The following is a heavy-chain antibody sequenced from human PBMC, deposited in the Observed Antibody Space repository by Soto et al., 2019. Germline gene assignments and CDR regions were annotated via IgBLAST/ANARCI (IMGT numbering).Heavy chain of an antibody. J-gene: IGHJ3*02. CDR3: ARVGREPAFDI. D-gene: IGHD1-1*01. CDR1: GGTFSSYT. V-gene: IGHV1-69*02. CDR2: IIPILGIA. Sequence: QVQLVQSGAEVKKPGSSVKVSCKASGGTFSSYTISWVRQAPGQGLEWMGRIIPILGIANYAQKFQGRVTITADKSTSTAYMELSSLRSEDTAVYYCARVGREPAFDIWGQGTMVTVSS.